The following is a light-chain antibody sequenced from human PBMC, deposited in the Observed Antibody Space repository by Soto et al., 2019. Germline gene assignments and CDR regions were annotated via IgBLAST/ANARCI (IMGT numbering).Light chain of an antibody. CDR2: DAS. Sequence: EIVLTQSPATLSLSPRERATLSCRASQSVSSYLAWYQQKPGRAPRLLIYDASNRAAGIPARFSGSGSGTDVTLTISSLEPEDFAVYYCQQRSNGFTFGPGTKVDIK. J-gene: IGKJ3*01. CDR3: QQRSNGFT. CDR1: QSVSSY. V-gene: IGKV3-11*01.